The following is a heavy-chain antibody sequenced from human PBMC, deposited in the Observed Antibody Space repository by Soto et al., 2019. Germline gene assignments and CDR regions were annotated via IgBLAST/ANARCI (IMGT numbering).Heavy chain of an antibody. J-gene: IGHJ4*02. CDR2: IWYDGSNK. CDR1: GFTFSSYG. Sequence: SLRLSCAASGFTFSSYGMHWVRQAPGKGLEWVAVIWYDGSNKYYADSVKGRFTISRDNSKNTLYLQMNSLRAEDTAVYYCARDPSILWFGEGGAGNFDYWGQGTLVTVSS. V-gene: IGHV3-33*01. CDR3: ARDPSILWFGEGGAGNFDY. D-gene: IGHD3-10*01.